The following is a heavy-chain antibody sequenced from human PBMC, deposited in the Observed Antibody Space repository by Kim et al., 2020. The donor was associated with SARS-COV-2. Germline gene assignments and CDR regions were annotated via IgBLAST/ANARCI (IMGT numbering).Heavy chain of an antibody. D-gene: IGHD5-12*01. J-gene: IGHJ6*02. CDR3: ARDQFLVDIVATGYYYGMDV. V-gene: IGHV6-1*01. Sequence: SQTLSLTCAISGDSVSSNSAAWNWIRQSPSRGLEWLGRTYYRSKWYNDYAVSVKSRITINPDTSKNQFSLQLNSVTPEDTAVYYCARDQFLVDIVATGYYYGMDVWGQGTTVTVSS. CDR2: TYYRSKWYN. CDR1: GDSVSSNSAA.